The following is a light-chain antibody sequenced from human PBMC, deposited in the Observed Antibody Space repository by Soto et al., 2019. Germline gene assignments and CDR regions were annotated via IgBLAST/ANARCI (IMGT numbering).Light chain of an antibody. V-gene: IGKV3-20*01. CDR2: GAS. CDR3: QQYGSSPGT. CDR1: QSVSSNF. Sequence: EIVLTQSPGTLSLSPGERATLSCRASQSVSSNFLAWYQQKPGQAPKLLISGASSRATGIPDRFSGSGSGTGFTLTISRLEPEDFALYSCQQYGSSPGTFGQGTKLEIK. J-gene: IGKJ2*02.